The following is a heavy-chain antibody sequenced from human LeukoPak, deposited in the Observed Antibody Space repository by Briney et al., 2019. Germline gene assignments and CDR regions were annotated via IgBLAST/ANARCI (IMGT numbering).Heavy chain of an antibody. J-gene: IGHJ1*01. Sequence: SVKVSCKASGGTFSSYAISWVRQAPGQGLEWMGGIIPIFGTANYAQKFQGRVTFTADESTSTAYMELSSLRSEDTAVYYCASLDPPDSIPGFQHWGQGTLVTVSS. V-gene: IGHV1-69*13. D-gene: IGHD3-22*01. CDR1: GGTFSSYA. CDR2: IIPIFGTA. CDR3: ASLDPPDSIPGFQH.